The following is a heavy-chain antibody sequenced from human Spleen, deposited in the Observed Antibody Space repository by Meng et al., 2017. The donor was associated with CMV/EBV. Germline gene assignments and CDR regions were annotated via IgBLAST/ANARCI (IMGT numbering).Heavy chain of an antibody. CDR3: AGLRL. V-gene: IGHV3-23*01. CDR1: GFAINSFA. Sequence: GGSLRLSCAASGFAINSFAMSWVRQAPGQGLEWVSAITSSGGNTYYADFVRGRFSISRDNSKNMLFLQINTLRAEDTAVYYCAGLRLWGQGIQVTVSS. CDR2: ITSSGGNT. D-gene: IGHD2-21*02. J-gene: IGHJ4*02.